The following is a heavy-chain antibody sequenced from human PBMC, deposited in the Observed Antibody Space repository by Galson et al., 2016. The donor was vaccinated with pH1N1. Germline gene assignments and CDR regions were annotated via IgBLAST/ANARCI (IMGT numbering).Heavy chain of an antibody. CDR3: ARLDYTELWFHFDY. J-gene: IGHJ4*02. Sequence: SETLSLTCTVSGGSISSYYWSWIRQPAGKGLKWIGHIYTSGSTNYNPSLKSRVTMSVDTSKNQFSLKLSSVTAADTAVYYCARLDYTELWFHFDYWGQGTLVTVSS. CDR1: GGSISSYY. V-gene: IGHV4-4*07. CDR2: IYTSGST. D-gene: IGHD5-18*01.